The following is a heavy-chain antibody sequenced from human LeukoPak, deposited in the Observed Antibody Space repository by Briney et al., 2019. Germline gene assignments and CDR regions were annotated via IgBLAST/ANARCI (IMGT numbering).Heavy chain of an antibody. CDR1: GASISISNW. V-gene: IGHV4-4*02. CDR3: AKSNGYGLVDI. Sequence: SGTLSLTCAVSGASISISNWWSWVRQPPGKGLEWIGNIFYSGSTYYSPSLKSRVTISPDTSRNQFSLKLNSVTAADTAVYYCAKSNGYGLVDIWGQGTMVTVSS. J-gene: IGHJ3*02. CDR2: IFYSGST. D-gene: IGHD3-10*01.